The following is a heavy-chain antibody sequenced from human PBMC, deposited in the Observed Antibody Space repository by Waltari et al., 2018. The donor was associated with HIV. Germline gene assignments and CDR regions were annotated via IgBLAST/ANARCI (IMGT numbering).Heavy chain of an antibody. D-gene: IGHD3-16*01. CDR3: AKDLGDYVWGMFTGAHFDS. Sequence: EVQLLESGGHLIQPGGSLMRSCSASGFPFDTYAMNWVRQAPGKRLEWVAAISGSGDIAYSADSVKGRFSISRDTSKNTLFLQMTSLRAEDTAVYYCAKDLGDYVWGMFTGAHFDSWGQGTLVTVSS. J-gene: IGHJ4*02. V-gene: IGHV3-23*01. CDR1: GFPFDTYA. CDR2: ISGSGDIA.